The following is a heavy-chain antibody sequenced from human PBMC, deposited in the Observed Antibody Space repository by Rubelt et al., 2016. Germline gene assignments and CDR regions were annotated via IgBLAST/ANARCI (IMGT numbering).Heavy chain of an antibody. CDR2: IYYSGSP. J-gene: IGHJ4*02. Sequence: QVQLQESGPGLVKPSETLSLTCTVSGGSINSYYWSWIRQPPGKGLAWIGHIYYSGSPNYNPSLKSRVTISVETSKNQFSLKLTSVTAADTAVYYCARSGKQWDALDYWGQGTLVTVSS. D-gene: IGHD6-19*01. V-gene: IGHV4-59*08. CDR3: ARSGKQWDALDY. CDR1: GGSINSYY.